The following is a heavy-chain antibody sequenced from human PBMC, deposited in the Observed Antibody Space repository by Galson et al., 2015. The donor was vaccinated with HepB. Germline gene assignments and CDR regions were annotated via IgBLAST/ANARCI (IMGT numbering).Heavy chain of an antibody. J-gene: IGHJ6*02. V-gene: IGHV3-33*01. Sequence: SLRLSCAASGFTFSSHGMHWVRQAPGKGLEWVAVIWYDGSNKYYADSVKGRFTISRDNSKNTLYLQMNSLRAEDTAVYYCARTYYYDSSGSRGSYGMDVWGQGTTVTVSS. CDR1: GFTFSSHG. D-gene: IGHD3-22*01. CDR3: ARTYYYDSSGSRGSYGMDV. CDR2: IWYDGSNK.